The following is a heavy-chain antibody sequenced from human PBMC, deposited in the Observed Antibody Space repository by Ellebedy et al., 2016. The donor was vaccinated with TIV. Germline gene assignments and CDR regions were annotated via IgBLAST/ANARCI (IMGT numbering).Heavy chain of an antibody. CDR2: LNPSDSYT. CDR3: AVEEPVAGTGGGY. J-gene: IGHJ4*02. CDR1: GYSFTSYW. Sequence: GESLKISXKGSGYSFTSYWVTWVRQMPGKGLEWMGRLNPSDSYTNYSPSFQGHVTISADKSISTAYLQWDSLKASDTAMYYCAVEEPVAGTGGGYWGQGTLVTVSS. V-gene: IGHV5-10-1*01. D-gene: IGHD6-13*01.